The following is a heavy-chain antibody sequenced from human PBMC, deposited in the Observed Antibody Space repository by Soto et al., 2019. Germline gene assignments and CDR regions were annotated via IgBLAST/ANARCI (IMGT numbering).Heavy chain of an antibody. CDR2: IWYDGSNK. Sequence: GGFLRLSCAASGFTFSSYGMHWVRQAPGKGLEWVAVIWYDGSNKYYADSVKGRFTISRDNSKNTLYLQMNSLRAEDTAVYYCARAYGDYVRENYFDYWGQGTLVTVSS. CDR3: ARAYGDYVRENYFDY. J-gene: IGHJ4*02. V-gene: IGHV3-33*01. CDR1: GFTFSSYG. D-gene: IGHD4-17*01.